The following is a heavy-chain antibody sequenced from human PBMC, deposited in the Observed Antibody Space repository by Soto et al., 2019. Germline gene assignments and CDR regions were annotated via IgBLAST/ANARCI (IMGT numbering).Heavy chain of an antibody. Sequence: GGSLRLSCVASGFTFSNYAMSWVRQAPGKGLEWVSVISGSGDNTYYADSVRGRFTISRDNSKNTLYLQMNSLRAEDTAVYYCAKDSSGYYGVFDYWGQGTLVTVSS. D-gene: IGHD3-22*01. V-gene: IGHV3-23*01. CDR1: GFTFSNYA. CDR2: ISGSGDNT. CDR3: AKDSSGYYGVFDY. J-gene: IGHJ4*02.